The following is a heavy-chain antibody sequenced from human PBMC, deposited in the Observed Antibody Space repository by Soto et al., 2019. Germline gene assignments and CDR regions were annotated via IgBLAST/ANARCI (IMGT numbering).Heavy chain of an antibody. CDR2: IYFSGST. CDR3: AGGVSLAF. CDR1: GGSISSYY. V-gene: IGHV4-59*01. J-gene: IGHJ4*02. Sequence: SETLSLTCTVSGGSISSYYWSWIRQPPGKGLEWIGHIYFSGSTNYNPSLKSRVTISVDTSKNQFSLKLSSVTAADTAMYYCAGGVSLAFWGQGTLVTISS. D-gene: IGHD3-16*01.